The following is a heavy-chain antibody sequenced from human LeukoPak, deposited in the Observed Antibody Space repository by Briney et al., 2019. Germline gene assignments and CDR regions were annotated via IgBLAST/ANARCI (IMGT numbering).Heavy chain of an antibody. CDR3: ARVYSSGSVDY. CDR1: GGSISSYY. V-gene: IGHV4-59*01. CDR2: IYYSGST. J-gene: IGHJ4*02. D-gene: IGHD6-19*01. Sequence: SETLSLTCTVSGGSISSYYWSWIRQPPGKGLEWIGYIYYSGSTNYNPSLKSRVTISVDTSKNQFSLKLSPVTAADTAVYYCARVYSSGSVDYWGQGTLVTVSS.